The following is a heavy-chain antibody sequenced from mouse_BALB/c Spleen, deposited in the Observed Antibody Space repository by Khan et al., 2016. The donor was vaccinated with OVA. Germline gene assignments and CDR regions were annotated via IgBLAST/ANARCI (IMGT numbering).Heavy chain of an antibody. J-gene: IGHJ3*01. CDR2: ISSGGDYT. D-gene: IGHD4-1*01. Sequence: EVELVESGGDLVKPGGSLKLSCAASGFSFSSYSMSWVRQTPDKRLEWVASISSGGDYTYYPDSVKGRFTITRDNASNTPYLQMSDLKSEDTAMYYCAGPLTGSFAYGGQGTLVTVSA. CDR1: GFSFSSYS. CDR3: AGPLTGSFAY. V-gene: IGHV5-6*01.